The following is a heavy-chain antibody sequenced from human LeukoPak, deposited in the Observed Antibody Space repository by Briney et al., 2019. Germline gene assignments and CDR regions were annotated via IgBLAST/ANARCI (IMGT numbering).Heavy chain of an antibody. D-gene: IGHD6-25*01. CDR2: IIPMFGTA. Sequence: ASVKVSCKASGGTFSSYPINWVRRAPGQGLEWMGEIIPMFGTATYGQKLQGRVTMTTDTSTSTAYMELRSLRSDDTAVYYCVRDYHPASGDYFDYWGQGTLVTVSS. V-gene: IGHV1-69*05. CDR3: VRDYHPASGDYFDY. J-gene: IGHJ4*02. CDR1: GGTFSSYP.